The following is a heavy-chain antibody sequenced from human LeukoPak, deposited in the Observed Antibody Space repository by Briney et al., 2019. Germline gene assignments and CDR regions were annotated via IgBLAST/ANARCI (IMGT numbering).Heavy chain of an antibody. D-gene: IGHD2-2*01. CDR1: SGSFSGYY. CDR2: INHSGST. V-gene: IGHV4-34*01. Sequence: SETLSLTCAVYSGSFSGYYWSWIRHPPGKGLEWIGEINHSGSTNFNPSLKSRVTISLDTSKNQSSLKVSSVTAADTAVYYCARSPCSSTSCYYYYGTDVWGQGTTVTVSS. CDR3: ARSPCSSTSCYYYYGTDV. J-gene: IGHJ6*02.